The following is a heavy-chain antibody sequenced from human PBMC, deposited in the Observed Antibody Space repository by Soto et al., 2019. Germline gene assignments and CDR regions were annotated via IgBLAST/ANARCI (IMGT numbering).Heavy chain of an antibody. CDR1: GFTFSSYG. Sequence: GGSLRLSCAASGFTFSSYGMHWVRQAPGKGLEWVAVIWYDGSNKYYADSVKGRFTISRDNSKNTLYLQMNSLRAEDTAVYYCARGISGENWFDPWGQGTLVTVSS. CDR2: IWYDGSNK. J-gene: IGHJ5*02. CDR3: ARGISGENWFDP. D-gene: IGHD3-10*01. V-gene: IGHV3-33*01.